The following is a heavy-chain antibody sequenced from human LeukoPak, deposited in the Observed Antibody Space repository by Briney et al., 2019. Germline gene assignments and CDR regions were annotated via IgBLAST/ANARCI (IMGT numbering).Heavy chain of an antibody. J-gene: IGHJ4*02. CDR3: AASRGYYDSSGYPFDY. CDR2: IIPIFGTA. Sequence: ASVKVSCTASGGTFSSYAISWVRQAPGQGLEWMGRIIPIFGTANYAQKFQGRVTITADKSTSTAYMELSSLRSEDTAVYYCAASRGYYDSSGYPFDYWGQGNLVPVSS. V-gene: IGHV1-69*06. D-gene: IGHD3-22*01. CDR1: GGTFSSYA.